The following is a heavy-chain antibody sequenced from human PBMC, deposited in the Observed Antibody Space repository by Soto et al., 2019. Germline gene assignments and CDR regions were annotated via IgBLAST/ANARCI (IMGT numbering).Heavy chain of an antibody. CDR3: ARDWVAARPGWFDP. CDR1: GYTFTTYG. D-gene: IGHD6-6*01. J-gene: IGHJ5*02. CDR2: ISAYNGNT. V-gene: IGHV1-18*01. Sequence: QVQLVQSGAEVKKPGASEKVSCKASGYTFTTYGISWVRQAPGQGLEWMGWISAYNGNTNYAENLQGRVTMTTDTSTSTAYMEVRSLRSDDTAVYYCARDWVAARPGWFDPWGQGTLVTVSS.